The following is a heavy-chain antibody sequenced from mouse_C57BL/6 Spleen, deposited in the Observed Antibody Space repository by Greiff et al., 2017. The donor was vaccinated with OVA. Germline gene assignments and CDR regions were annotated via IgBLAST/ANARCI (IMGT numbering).Heavy chain of an antibody. CDR3: ARGTGTGYFDV. D-gene: IGHD4-1*01. CDR1: GYTFTEYT. V-gene: IGHV1-62-2*01. J-gene: IGHJ1*03. Sequence: LEESGAELVKPGASVKLSCKASGYTFTEYTIHWVKQRSGQGLEWIGWFYPGSGSIKYNEKFKDKATLTADKSSSTAYMQLSSLTSEDSAVYYCARGTGTGYFDVWGTGTTVTVSS. CDR2: FYPGSGSI.